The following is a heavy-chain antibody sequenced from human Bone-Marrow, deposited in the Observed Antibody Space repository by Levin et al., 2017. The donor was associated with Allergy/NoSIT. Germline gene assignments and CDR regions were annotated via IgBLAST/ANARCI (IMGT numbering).Heavy chain of an antibody. V-gene: IGHV1-69*06. J-gene: IGHJ4*02. CDR2: VIPVFGTS. CDR3: ARGLYYLTSRSYCDF. CDR1: GYIFRDSG. D-gene: IGHD3-10*01. Sequence: PRASVKVSCKASGYIFRDSGISWVRQAPGQGLEWMGGVIPVFGTSHSAQKFEGRVTFTADTSTSTAYMELSSLTSDDTAVYYCARGLYYLTSRSYCDFWGQGTLVTVSS.